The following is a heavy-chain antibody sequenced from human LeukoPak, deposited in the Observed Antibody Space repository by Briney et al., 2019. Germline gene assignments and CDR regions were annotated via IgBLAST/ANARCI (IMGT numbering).Heavy chain of an antibody. V-gene: IGHV4-39*01. D-gene: IGHD3-10*01. CDR3: ARHLDKARITMVRGVYYFDY. J-gene: IGHJ4*02. Sequence: SETLSLTCTVSGGSVSSSSYYWGWIRQPPGKGLEWIGEINHSGSTNYNPSLKSRVTISVDTSKNQFSLKLSSVTAADTAVYYCARHLDKARITMVRGVYYFDYWGQGTLVTVSS. CDR1: GGSVSSSSYY. CDR2: INHSGST.